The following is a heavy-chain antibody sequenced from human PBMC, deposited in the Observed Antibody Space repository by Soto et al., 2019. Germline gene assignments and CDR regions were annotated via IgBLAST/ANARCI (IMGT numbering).Heavy chain of an antibody. CDR1: GLTFSTYA. J-gene: IGHJ6*02. D-gene: IGHD1-26*01. V-gene: IGHV3-23*01. CDR3: AKSPGRLDGNNADYYGVDV. Sequence: EVHLLESGGDLVQPGGSLRLSCTASGLTFSTYAMSWVRQAPGKGLEWVSAIGGSGTGGRTYYADSVKGRFTIARDNSKKTVYLQMNSLRADDTAVYYCAKSPGRLDGNNADYYGVDVWGQGTTVTVSS. CDR2: IGGSGTGGRT.